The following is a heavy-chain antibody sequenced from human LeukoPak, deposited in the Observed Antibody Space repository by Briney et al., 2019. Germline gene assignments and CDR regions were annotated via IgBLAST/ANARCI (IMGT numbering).Heavy chain of an antibody. CDR1: GFTFSSYA. CDR3: AKDRHYYDSSGYYYWNFDL. CDR2: ISGSGGST. J-gene: IGHJ2*01. D-gene: IGHD3-22*01. V-gene: IGHV3-23*01. Sequence: GGSLRLSCAASGFTFSSYAMSWVRQSPGKGLEWVSAISGSGGSTYYADSVKGRFTISRDNSKNTLYLQMNSLRAEDTAVYYCAKDRHYYDSSGYYYWNFDLWGRGTLVTVSS.